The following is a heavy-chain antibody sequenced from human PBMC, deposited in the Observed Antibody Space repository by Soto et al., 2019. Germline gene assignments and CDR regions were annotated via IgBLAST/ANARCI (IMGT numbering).Heavy chain of an antibody. CDR1: GFTFNTYA. CDR3: AKGRGYYYYGMDV. J-gene: IGHJ6*02. V-gene: IGHV3-23*01. D-gene: IGHD3-10*01. CDR2: ISATGTTT. Sequence: QAGGSLRLSCAVSGFTFNTYAMSWVRQAPGKGLEWVSGISATGTTTYYADSVKGRFTISRDNSKNTLYLQMNSLRAEDTAVYYCAKGRGYYYYGMDVWGQGTTVTVSS.